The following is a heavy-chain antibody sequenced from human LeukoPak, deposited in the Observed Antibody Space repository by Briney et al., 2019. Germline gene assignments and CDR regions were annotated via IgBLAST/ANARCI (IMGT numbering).Heavy chain of an antibody. CDR3: VDVYEYGDTFT. CDR1: GGSFRGYY. Sequence: PSETLSLTCAVYGGSFRGYYLSWIRQPPGKGLEWIGEINHSGSTNYNPSLKSRVTISVDTSRNQFSLSLRSVTAADTAVYYCVDVYEYGDTFTWGRGTQVLVSS. CDR2: INHSGST. D-gene: IGHD2-21*02. V-gene: IGHV4-34*01. J-gene: IGHJ4*02.